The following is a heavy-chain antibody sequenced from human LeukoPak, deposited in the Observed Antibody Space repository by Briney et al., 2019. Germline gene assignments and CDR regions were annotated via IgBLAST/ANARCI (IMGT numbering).Heavy chain of an antibody. V-gene: IGHV4-30-2*01. Sequence: SETLSLTCTVSGGSISSGGYYWSWIRQPPGKGLEWIGYIYHSGSTYYNPSLKSRVTISVDRSKNQFSLKLSSVTAADTAVYYCARSVGASPLDYWGQGTLVTVSS. CDR3: ARSVGASPLDY. J-gene: IGHJ4*02. D-gene: IGHD1-26*01. CDR2: IYHSGST. CDR1: GGSISSGGYY.